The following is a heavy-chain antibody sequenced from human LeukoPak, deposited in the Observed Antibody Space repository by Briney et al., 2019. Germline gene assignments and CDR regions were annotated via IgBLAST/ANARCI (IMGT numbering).Heavy chain of an antibody. CDR2: IYTSGST. D-gene: IGHD6-13*01. CDR1: GGSISSYY. Sequence: PSETLSLTCTVSGGSISSYYWSWIRQPAGKGLEWIERIYTSGSTNYNPSLKSRVTMSVDTSKNQFSPKLSSVTAADTAVYYCARVSGIAAAGSFDYWGQGTLVTVSS. CDR3: ARVSGIAAAGSFDY. J-gene: IGHJ4*02. V-gene: IGHV4-4*07.